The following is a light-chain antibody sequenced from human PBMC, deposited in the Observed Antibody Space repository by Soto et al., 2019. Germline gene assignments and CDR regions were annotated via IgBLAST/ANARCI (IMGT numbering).Light chain of an antibody. CDR3: HQFGTSVPWT. CDR2: GAS. J-gene: IGKJ1*01. Sequence: ENVLTQSPGTLSLSPGDRATLSCRASQSISTSYLAWFQQKPGQAPRLLIYGASNRASGIPDRFSGSGSGTDFTLTISRLEPEDFAVYYCHQFGTSVPWTFGQGTKVEIK. CDR1: QSISTSY. V-gene: IGKV3-20*01.